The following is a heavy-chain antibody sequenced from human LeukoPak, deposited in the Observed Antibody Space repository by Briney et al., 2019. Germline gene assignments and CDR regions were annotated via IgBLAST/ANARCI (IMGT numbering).Heavy chain of an antibody. Sequence: GGSLRLSCAASGFTFSTYSMNWVRQAPGKGLEWVSYISSSISTMYYADSVEGRFTISRDNAKTSLYLQMNSLRDEDTAIYYCARDFADGDGFYIWGQGTLVTVSS. V-gene: IGHV3-48*02. CDR1: GFTFSTYS. CDR3: ARDFADGDGFYI. CDR2: ISSSISTM. J-gene: IGHJ3*02.